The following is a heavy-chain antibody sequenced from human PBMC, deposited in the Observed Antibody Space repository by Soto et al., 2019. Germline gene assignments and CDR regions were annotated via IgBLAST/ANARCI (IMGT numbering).Heavy chain of an antibody. J-gene: IGHJ6*04. V-gene: IGHV3-23*01. CDR2: LTGSGATT. D-gene: IGHD3-3*01. CDR1: GFTFSNSA. CDR3: ARGTIFGVVAGFLAV. Sequence: EVQLLASGGGLVQPRGSLRLSCAASGFTFSNSAMNWVRQAPGKGLEWVSGLTGSGATTYYADSVKGRFTISRDNSKKTLFLQMNSRRADDTAVYYCARGTIFGVVAGFLAVWGKGTTVTVSS.